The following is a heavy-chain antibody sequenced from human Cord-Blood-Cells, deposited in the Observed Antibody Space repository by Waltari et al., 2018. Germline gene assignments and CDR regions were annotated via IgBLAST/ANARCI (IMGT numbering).Heavy chain of an antibody. CDR2: VWYDGSNK. V-gene: IGHV3-33*01. D-gene: IGHD6-6*01. CDR1: GFTFSSYG. CDR3: ARDLYRWQLVHYFDY. Sequence: QVQLVESGGGVVQPGRSLRLSCAASGFTFSSYGMHWVRQAPGKGLEWVAVVWYDGSNKYDADSVKCRFTMSRDNSKDSLYLQMNSLRAEDTAVYYCARDLYRWQLVHYFDYWGQGTLVTVSS. J-gene: IGHJ4*02.